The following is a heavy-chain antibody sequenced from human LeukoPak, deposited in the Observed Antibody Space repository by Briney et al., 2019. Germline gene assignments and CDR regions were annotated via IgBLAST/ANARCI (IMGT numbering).Heavy chain of an antibody. J-gene: IGHJ4*02. D-gene: IGHD3-10*01. V-gene: IGHV1-69*04. CDR3: AREVGGWFGELFVGGRHSFDY. CDR1: GGTFSSYT. Sequence: ASVKVSCKASGGTFSSYTISWVRQAPGQGLEWMGRIITILGIANYAQKFQGRVTITADKSTSTAYMELSSLRSEDTAVYYCAREVGGWFGELFVGGRHSFDYWGQGTLVTVSS. CDR2: IITILGIA.